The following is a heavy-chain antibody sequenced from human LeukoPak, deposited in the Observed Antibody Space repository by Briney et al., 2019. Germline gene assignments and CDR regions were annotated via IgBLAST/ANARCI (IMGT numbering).Heavy chain of an antibody. V-gene: IGHV3-15*01. CDR2: IKNRPDGGTT. J-gene: IGHJ4*02. D-gene: IGHD3/OR15-3a*01. Sequence: GSLRLSCAASGFTFSEAWMNWVRQAPGKGLGWVGHIKNRPDGGTTDYAAPVKGRFTISRDDSKNTLYLQMNGLKTEDTAVYYCTTDIWTYSARDYWGQGTLVTVSS. CDR1: GFTFSEAW. CDR3: TTDIWTYSARDY.